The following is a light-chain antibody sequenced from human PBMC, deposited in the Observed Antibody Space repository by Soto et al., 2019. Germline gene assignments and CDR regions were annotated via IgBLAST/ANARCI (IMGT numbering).Light chain of an antibody. J-gene: IGKJ1*01. CDR2: GAS. Sequence: EIVLTQSPGTLSLSPGERATLSCRASQSVSGSYLAWYQQKFGQAPRLLIYGASNRATGIPDRFSGSGSGTDFTLTISRLEPDDFAVYYCQQYGNSRGTFGQGTKVEIK. CDR1: QSVSGSY. V-gene: IGKV3-20*01. CDR3: QQYGNSRGT.